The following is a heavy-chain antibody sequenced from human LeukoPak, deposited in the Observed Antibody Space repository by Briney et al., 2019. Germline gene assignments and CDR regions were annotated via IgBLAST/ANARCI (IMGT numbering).Heavy chain of an antibody. CDR1: VYTFISYG. D-gene: IGHD1-26*01. Sequence: ASVKVSCKASVYTFISYGISWVRQAPGRRLEWMGCISAYDGNTKYAQKLKGRVTMTTDTSTSTDYLELRSLRSDDTAVYYCTSPRSGNYDFDYWGQGTLVTVSS. CDR3: TSPRSGNYDFDY. V-gene: IGHV1-18*01. J-gene: IGHJ4*02. CDR2: ISAYDGNT.